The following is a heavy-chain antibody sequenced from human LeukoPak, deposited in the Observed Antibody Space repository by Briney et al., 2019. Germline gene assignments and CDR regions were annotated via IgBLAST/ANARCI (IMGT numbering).Heavy chain of an antibody. V-gene: IGHV3-30*02. Sequence: PGGSLRLSCAASGFTFSSYGMHWVRQAPGKGLEWVAFIRYDGSNKYYADSVKGRFTISRDNSKNTLYLQMNSLRAEDTAVYYCAKENYYGSGSYYNPGGYCYYYYMDVWGKGTTVTVSS. CDR1: GFTFSSYG. D-gene: IGHD3-10*01. CDR3: AKENYYGSGSYYNPGGYCYYYYMDV. J-gene: IGHJ6*03. CDR2: IRYDGSNK.